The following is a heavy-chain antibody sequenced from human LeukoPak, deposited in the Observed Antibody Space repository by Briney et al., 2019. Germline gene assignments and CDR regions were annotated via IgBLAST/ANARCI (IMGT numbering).Heavy chain of an antibody. D-gene: IGHD2-2*02. CDR3: ARDVWDIVVVPAAIGGNYYYYGTDV. Sequence: PGGSLRLSCAASGFTFRSYEMNWVRQAPGKGLEWVSYISSSGSTIYYADSVKGRFTISRDNSKNTLYLQMNSLRAEDTAVYYCARDVWDIVVVPAAIGGNYYYYGTDVWGQGTTVTVSS. CDR1: GFTFRSYE. CDR2: ISSSGSTI. J-gene: IGHJ6*02. V-gene: IGHV3-48*03.